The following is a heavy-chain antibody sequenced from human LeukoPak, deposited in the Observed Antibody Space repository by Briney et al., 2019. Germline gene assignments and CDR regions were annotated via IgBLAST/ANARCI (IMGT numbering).Heavy chain of an antibody. J-gene: IGHJ4*02. V-gene: IGHV4-34*01. CDR2: ITHSGST. Sequence: PSETLSLTCAVDGGSFSGYYWSWIRQPPGKGVEWSGEITHSGSTNYSPSLKSRVTISVDTSKNQFSLKRSSVTAADTAVYYCARELHSGSYYFDYWGQGTLVTVSS. D-gene: IGHD1-26*01. CDR3: ARELHSGSYYFDY. CDR1: GGSFSGYY.